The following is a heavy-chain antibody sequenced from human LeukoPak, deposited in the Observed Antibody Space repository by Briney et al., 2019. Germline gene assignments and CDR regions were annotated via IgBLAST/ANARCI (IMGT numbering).Heavy chain of an antibody. J-gene: IGHJ3*02. CDR3: ARRLRGGSSAFDI. CDR2: INHSGST. V-gene: IGHV4-34*01. CDR1: GGSFSGYY. Sequence: SETLSLTCAVYGGSFSGYYRSWIRQPPGKGLEWIGEINHSGSTNYNPSLKSRVTISVDTSKNQFSLKLSSVTAADTAVYYCARRLRGGSSAFDIWGQGTMVTVSS. D-gene: IGHD3-10*01.